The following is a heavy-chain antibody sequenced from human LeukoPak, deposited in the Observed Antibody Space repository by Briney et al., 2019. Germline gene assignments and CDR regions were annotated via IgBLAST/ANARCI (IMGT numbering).Heavy chain of an antibody. Sequence: SETLSLTCTVSGGSISSYYWSWIRQPPGKGLEWIGYIYYSGSTNYNPSLMSRVTTSVDTSKNQFSLKLSSVTAADTAVYYCARTDYYDSSGPVWGQGTMVTVSS. D-gene: IGHD3-22*01. CDR3: ARTDYYDSSGPV. CDR2: IYYSGST. J-gene: IGHJ3*01. CDR1: GGSISSYY. V-gene: IGHV4-59*01.